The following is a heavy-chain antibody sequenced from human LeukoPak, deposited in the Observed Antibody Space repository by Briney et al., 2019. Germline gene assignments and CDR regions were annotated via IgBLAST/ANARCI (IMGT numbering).Heavy chain of an antibody. CDR2: IYTSGTT. CDR3: ARDSQLGYYYYMDV. J-gene: IGHJ6*03. D-gene: IGHD6-13*01. CDR1: GGSISSSSYY. Sequence: PSETLSLTCTVSGGSISSSSYYWGWIRQPAGKGLEWIGHIYTSGTTNYNPSLKSRVTISVDTSKTQFSLKLSSVTAADTAVYYCARDSQLGYYYYMDVWGEGTTVTISS. V-gene: IGHV4-61*09.